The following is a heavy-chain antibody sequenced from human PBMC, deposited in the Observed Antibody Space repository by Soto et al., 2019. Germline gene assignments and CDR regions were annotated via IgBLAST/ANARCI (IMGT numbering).Heavy chain of an antibody. CDR2: ISGGGSTT. V-gene: IGHV3-23*01. J-gene: IGHJ5*01. CDR1: GFMFGCYA. Sequence: EVQLLESGGGLVQPGGSLRLSCATSGFMFGCYAMNWVRQAPGKGLEWVSVISGGGSTTNYADSVRGRFTTSRDSSTDTVYLQMYSLRVEDTAVYYCAKARKYSSPYDSWGQGTLVTVSS. D-gene: IGHD6-19*01. CDR3: AKARKYSSPYDS.